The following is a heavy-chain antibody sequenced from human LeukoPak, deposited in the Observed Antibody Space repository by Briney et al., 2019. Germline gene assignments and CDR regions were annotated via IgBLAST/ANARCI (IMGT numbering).Heavy chain of an antibody. D-gene: IGHD6-13*01. V-gene: IGHV6-1*01. CDR3: VRGGYSSIWS. CDR2: TYYRSKWYN. Sequence: SQTLSLTCAISGDSVSSNSAAWHWIRQSPSRGLEWLGRTYYRSKWYNDYAVSVKSRITINPDTSKNQFSPQLNSVSPEDTAVYYCVRGGYSSIWSWGQGTLVTVSS. CDR1: GDSVSSNSAA. J-gene: IGHJ4*02.